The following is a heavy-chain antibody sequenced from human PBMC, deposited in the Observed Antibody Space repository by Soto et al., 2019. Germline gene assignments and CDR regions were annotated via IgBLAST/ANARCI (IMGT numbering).Heavy chain of an antibody. CDR3: ARAGHSSSSEGANWFDP. D-gene: IGHD6-6*01. CDR2: IYYSGST. J-gene: IGHJ5*02. Sequence: SESLSLTCTVSGGSISSGGYYWSWIRQHPGKGLEWIGYIYYSGSTYYNPSLKSRVTISVDTSKNQFSLNLSSVTAADTAVYYCARAGHSSSSEGANWFDPWGQGTLVTVSS. CDR1: GGSISSGGYY. V-gene: IGHV4-31*03.